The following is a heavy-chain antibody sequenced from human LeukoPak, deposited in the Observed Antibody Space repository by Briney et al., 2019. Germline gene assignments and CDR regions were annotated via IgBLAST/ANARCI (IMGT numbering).Heavy chain of an antibody. J-gene: IGHJ4*02. V-gene: IGHV3-33*01. CDR3: ARDPRLLAVAGTVDY. Sequence: QPGRSLRLPCAASGFTFSSYGMHWVRQAPGKGLEWVAVIWYDGSNKYYADSVKGRFTISRDNSKNTLYLQMNSLRAEDTAVYYCARDPRLLAVAGTVDYWGQGTLVTVSS. CDR1: GFTFSSYG. CDR2: IWYDGSNK. D-gene: IGHD6-19*01.